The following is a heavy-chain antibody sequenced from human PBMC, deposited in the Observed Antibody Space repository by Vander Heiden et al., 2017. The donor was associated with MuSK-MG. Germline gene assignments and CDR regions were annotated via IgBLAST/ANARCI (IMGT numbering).Heavy chain of an antibody. V-gene: IGHV3-30*03. CDR3: ARAPGYSSSWYLPYYFDY. J-gene: IGHJ4*02. CDR2: VSSDGNNK. CDR1: GFAPSNYR. Sequence: QVRLVESGGGVVQPGRSLSRSCAASGFAPSNYRTHWVRQAPGKGLDWVAIVSSDGNNKYYADSVKGRFTISRDNSKNTLYLQMNNLRAEDTAVYYCARAPGYSSSWYLPYYFDYWGQGTLVTVSS. D-gene: IGHD6-13*01.